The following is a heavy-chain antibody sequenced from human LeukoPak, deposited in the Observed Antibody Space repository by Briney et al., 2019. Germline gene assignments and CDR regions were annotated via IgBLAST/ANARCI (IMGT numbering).Heavy chain of an antibody. CDR1: GVSFSGYY. CDR2: INHSGST. J-gene: IGHJ6*04. V-gene: IGHV4-34*01. Sequence: SETLSLTCAVYGVSFSGYYWSWIRQPPGKGLEWIGEINHSGSTNYNPSLKSRVTISVDTSKNQFSLKLSSVTAADTAVYYCARGTFVVVPAHYGMDVWGKGTTVTVSS. D-gene: IGHD2-2*01. CDR3: ARGTFVVVPAHYGMDV.